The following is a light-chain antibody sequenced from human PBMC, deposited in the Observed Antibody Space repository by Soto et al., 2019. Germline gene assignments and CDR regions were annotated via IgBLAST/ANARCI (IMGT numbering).Light chain of an antibody. CDR2: TAS. CDR3: QKYNSVPWT. J-gene: IGKJ1*01. CDR1: QGIANY. Sequence: DIQMTQSPSSLSAFVGDRVTITCRASQGIANYLAWYQQKPGKVPELLIYTASTLRSGVPSRFSGSGSGTDFTLTIRSLQPEDVATYYCQKYNSVPWTFGQGTKVEIK. V-gene: IGKV1-27*01.